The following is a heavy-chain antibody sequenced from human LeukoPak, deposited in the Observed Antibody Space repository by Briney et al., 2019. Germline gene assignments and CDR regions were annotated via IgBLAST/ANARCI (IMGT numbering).Heavy chain of an antibody. CDR1: GGSFSGYY. CDR2: INHSGST. CDR3: AKGCRYDFWSGYYSSLYYIDY. J-gene: IGHJ4*01. Sequence: SETLSLTCAVSGGSFSGYYWSWLRQPPGKGLEWIGEINHSGSTNYNPSLTSRVTISVDTSKNQFSLKLSSVTAADTAVYYCAKGCRYDFWSGYYSSLYYIDYWGQGTLVTVSS. D-gene: IGHD3-3*01. V-gene: IGHV4-34*01.